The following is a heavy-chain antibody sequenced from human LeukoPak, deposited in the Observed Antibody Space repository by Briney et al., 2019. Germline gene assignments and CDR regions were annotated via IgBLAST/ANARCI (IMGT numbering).Heavy chain of an antibody. V-gene: IGHV3-23*01. CDR2: SGTDGDT. J-gene: IGHJ4*02. CDR3: AKKTPGTYPFDY. CDR1: GFSFSGTA. Sequence: GGSLRLSCAASGFSFSGTAMNWVRQAPGKGLEWVSASGTDGDTYYADSVQGRFTISRDNSRNTLYLQMTSLRADDTAVYYCAKKTPGTYPFDYWGQGTLVTVSP. D-gene: IGHD6-13*01.